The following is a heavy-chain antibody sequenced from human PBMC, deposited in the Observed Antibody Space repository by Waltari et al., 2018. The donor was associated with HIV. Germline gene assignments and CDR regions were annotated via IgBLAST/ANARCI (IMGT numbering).Heavy chain of an antibody. CDR1: GGSISSRNW. D-gene: IGHD4-17*01. V-gene: IGHV4-4*02. CDR2: IYHRGST. Sequence: QVQLQESGPGLVKPSGTMSLPCADTGGSISSRNWWSWVCHHPGKGLEWIGEIYHRGSTNYNPSRKSRVTISVDKSKNQFSLKLSSVTAADTAVYYCARGNWTTVTTEGFDYWGQGTLVTVSS. CDR3: ARGNWTTVTTEGFDY. J-gene: IGHJ4*02.